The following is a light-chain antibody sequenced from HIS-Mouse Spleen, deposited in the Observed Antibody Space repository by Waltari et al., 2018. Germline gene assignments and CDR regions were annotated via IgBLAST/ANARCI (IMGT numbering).Light chain of an antibody. CDR1: ALPKQY. Sequence: SYELTQPPSVSVSPGQTARITCSGDALPKQYAYWYQQKPGQAPVLVIYKDSERPAGIRERFYGASSGTTVTLTISGVQAEDEADYYCQSADSSGTYWVFGGGTKLTVL. CDR3: QSADSSGTYWV. V-gene: IGLV3-25*03. J-gene: IGLJ3*02. CDR2: KDS.